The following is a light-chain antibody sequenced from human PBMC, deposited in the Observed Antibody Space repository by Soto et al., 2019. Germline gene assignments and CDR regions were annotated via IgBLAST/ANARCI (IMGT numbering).Light chain of an antibody. CDR1: QDITTY. CDR2: AAS. V-gene: IGKV1-27*01. J-gene: IGKJ4*01. CDR3: QNYFSAPLT. Sequence: DIQMTQSPSSLSASVGDRVTITCRASQDITTYVAWYQQRSGKAPKLLIYAASTLQTGVPSRFSGSGSGTDFTLTISSLQPEDVATYYCQNYFSAPLTFGGGTKVEIK.